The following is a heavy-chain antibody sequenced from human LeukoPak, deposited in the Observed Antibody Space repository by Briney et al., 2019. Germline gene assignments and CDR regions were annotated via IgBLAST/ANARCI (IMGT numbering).Heavy chain of an antibody. J-gene: IGHJ5*02. V-gene: IGHV3-23*01. Sequence: GGSLRLSCAASGFTFSNYAMTWVRQAPGKGLELVSVISASGRNRDYADSVKGRFTISRDNSKNTLYLQMNSLRAEDTAVYYCAKGPVARPTYNWFDPWGQGTLVTVSS. CDR3: AKGPVARPTYNWFDP. D-gene: IGHD6-19*01. CDR2: ISASGRNR. CDR1: GFTFSNYA.